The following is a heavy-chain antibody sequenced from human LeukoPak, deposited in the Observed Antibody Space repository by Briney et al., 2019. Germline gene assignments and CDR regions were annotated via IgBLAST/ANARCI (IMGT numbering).Heavy chain of an antibody. CDR2: INPDGGNT. Sequence: ASVKVSCKASGYTFTSYYMHWVRQAPGQGLEWMGIINPDGGNTNYAQNFQGRVTLTRDTSTSTVYMELSSLRSEDMAIYYCARIRDGYNDAYDIWGQGTVVTVPS. CDR3: ARIRDGYNDAYDI. D-gene: IGHD5-24*01. J-gene: IGHJ3*02. V-gene: IGHV1-46*01. CDR1: GYTFTSYY.